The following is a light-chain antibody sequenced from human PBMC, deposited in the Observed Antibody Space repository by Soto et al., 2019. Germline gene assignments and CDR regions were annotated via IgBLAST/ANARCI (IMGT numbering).Light chain of an antibody. V-gene: IGKV3-20*01. CDR1: QSVSNNY. J-gene: IGKJ1*01. Sequence: ESVLTQSPGTLSLSPGERATLSCRASQSVSNNYLAWYQQKPGQAPRLLIYGASTRATGIPDRFSGSGSGTDFTLTISRLEPEDSAVYYCQQYVSSPKWKCGKWTKVDIK. CDR3: QQYVSSPKWK. CDR2: GAS.